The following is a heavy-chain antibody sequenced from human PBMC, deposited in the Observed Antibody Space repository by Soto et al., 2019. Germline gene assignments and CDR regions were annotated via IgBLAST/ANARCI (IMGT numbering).Heavy chain of an antibody. CDR1: GGSISSYY. D-gene: IGHD6-13*01. J-gene: IGHJ2*01. Sequence: PSETLSLTCTVSGGSISSYYWTWIRQTPGQGLEWIGYIYYSGSTNYNPSLKSRVTISVDTSKNQFSLKLSSVTAADTAVYYCAREGGGPAAAGTSRIYWYFDLWGRGTLVTVSS. CDR3: AREGGGPAAAGTSRIYWYFDL. CDR2: IYYSGST. V-gene: IGHV4-59*01.